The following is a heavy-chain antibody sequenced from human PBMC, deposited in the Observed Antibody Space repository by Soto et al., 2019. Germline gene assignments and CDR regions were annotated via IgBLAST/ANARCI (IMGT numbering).Heavy chain of an antibody. CDR2: ITPMFGIG. Sequence: QVQLVQSGAEVKKPGSSVKVSCKASGGTFNRYAISWLRQAPGQGPEWMGGITPMFGIGNYAQKFQGRVTITADESTTTVHMELRRLTCEDTAAYYCAQTLGSAVAGPGRFDLWGRGTRVIVSS. D-gene: IGHD6-19*01. CDR3: AQTLGSAVAGPGRFDL. CDR1: GGTFNRYA. V-gene: IGHV1-69*12. J-gene: IGHJ2*01.